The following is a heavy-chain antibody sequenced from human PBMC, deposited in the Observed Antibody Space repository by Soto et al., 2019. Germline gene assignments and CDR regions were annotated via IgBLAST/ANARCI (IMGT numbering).Heavy chain of an antibody. D-gene: IGHD2-8*01. J-gene: IGHJ3*02. CDR3: AEDLRAYFDAFNI. CDR1: GFTFSSYA. CDR2: ISGSGGSR. Sequence: EVQVLESGGGLVQPGGSLRLSYAASGFTFSSYAMGWVRLSPWKGLEWVSAISGSGGSRYYGDSVKGRFTIYRDNSKNPVSLQMNNLRAEDTAVYYCAEDLRAYFDAFNIWGQGTMITVSS. V-gene: IGHV3-23*01.